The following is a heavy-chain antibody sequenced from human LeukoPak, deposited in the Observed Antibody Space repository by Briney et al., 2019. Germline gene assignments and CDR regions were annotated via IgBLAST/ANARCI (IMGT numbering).Heavy chain of an antibody. V-gene: IGHV4-59*01. CDR1: GGSISPYY. D-gene: IGHD3-10*02. Sequence: SETLSLTCTVSGGSISPYYWSWLRQPPGKGVEWLGYIYYSGNTDYTPSLKSRVAISVDTSKNQFSLKLSSVTAADTAVYYCARSTGTTMFIDYWGQGTLVTVSS. J-gene: IGHJ4*02. CDR3: ARSTGTTMFIDY. CDR2: IYYSGNT.